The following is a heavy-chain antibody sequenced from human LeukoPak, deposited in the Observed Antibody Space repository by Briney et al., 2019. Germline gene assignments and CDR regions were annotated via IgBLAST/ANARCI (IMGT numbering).Heavy chain of an antibody. D-gene: IGHD6-19*01. Sequence: GGSLRLSCVASGLTFSSHAMTWVRQTPGKGLEWVSGITGSGGSTYHADSVKGRFTISRDNSKNTLYLQMNSLRAEDTAVYYCARGTQWLVSWFDPWGQGTLVTVSS. V-gene: IGHV3-23*01. CDR3: ARGTQWLVSWFDP. CDR2: ITGSGGST. J-gene: IGHJ5*02. CDR1: GLTFSSHA.